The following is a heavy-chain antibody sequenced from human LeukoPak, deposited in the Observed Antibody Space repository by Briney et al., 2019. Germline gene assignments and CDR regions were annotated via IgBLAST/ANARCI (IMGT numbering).Heavy chain of an antibody. V-gene: IGHV3-33*01. Sequence: GGSLRLSCAASGFTFSSYGMHWVRQAPGKGLEWVAVIWYDGSNKYYADSVKGRFTISRDNAENSLFLQMNSLRDEDTAVYYCAREFLSGSFDIWGQGTKVTVSS. J-gene: IGHJ3*02. CDR3: AREFLSGSFDI. D-gene: IGHD2/OR15-2a*01. CDR1: GFTFSSYG. CDR2: IWYDGSNK.